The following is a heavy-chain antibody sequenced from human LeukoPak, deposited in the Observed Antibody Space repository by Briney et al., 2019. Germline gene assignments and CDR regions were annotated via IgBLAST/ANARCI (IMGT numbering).Heavy chain of an antibody. Sequence: EASVKVSCKASGGTFSSYAISWVRQAPGQGLEWMGGIIPIFGTANYAQKFQGRVTITADESTSTAYMELSSLRSEDTAVYYRAREAVAGSFDYWGQGTLVTVSS. CDR1: GGTFSSYA. CDR2: IIPIFGTA. V-gene: IGHV1-69*01. CDR3: AREAVAGSFDY. J-gene: IGHJ4*02. D-gene: IGHD6-19*01.